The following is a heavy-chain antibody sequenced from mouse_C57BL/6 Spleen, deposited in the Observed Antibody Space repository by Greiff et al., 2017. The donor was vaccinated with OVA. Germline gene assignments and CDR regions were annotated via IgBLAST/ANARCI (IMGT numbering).Heavy chain of an antibody. Sequence: VQLQQSGAELVKPGASVKISCKASGYAFSSYWMNWVKQRPGKGLEWIGQIYPGDGDTNYNGKFKGKATLTADKSSSTAYMQLSSLISEDSAVYFCARLLRYGNAMDYWGQGTSVTVSS. CDR2: IYPGDGDT. D-gene: IGHD1-1*01. CDR1: GYAFSSYW. CDR3: ARLLRYGNAMDY. V-gene: IGHV1-80*01. J-gene: IGHJ4*01.